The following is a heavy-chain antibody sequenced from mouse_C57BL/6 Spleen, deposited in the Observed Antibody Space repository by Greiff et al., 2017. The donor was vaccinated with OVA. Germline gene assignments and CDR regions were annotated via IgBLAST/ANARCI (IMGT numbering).Heavy chain of an antibody. CDR1: GYTFTDYE. V-gene: IGHV1-15*01. CDR2: IDPETGGT. J-gene: IGHJ2*01. Sequence: VHLVESGAELVRPGASVTLSCKASGYTFTDYEMHWVKQTPVHGLEWIGAIDPETGGTAYNQKFKGKAILTADKSSSTAYMELRSLTSEDSAVYYCTRRASRLDYWGQGTTLTVSS. D-gene: IGHD3-3*01. CDR3: TRRASRLDY.